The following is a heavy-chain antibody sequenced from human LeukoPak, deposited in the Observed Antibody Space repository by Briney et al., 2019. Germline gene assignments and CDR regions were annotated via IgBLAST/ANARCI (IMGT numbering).Heavy chain of an antibody. J-gene: IGHJ4*02. Sequence: PSETLSLTCTVSGGSISSGSYHWSWIRQPAGKGLEWVGRIYTSGSTNHNPSLKSRVTMSVDTSKNQFSLNLSSVTAADTAIYYCARLTGGSSGWPAYYFDYWGQGTLVTVSS. CDR3: ARLTGGSSGWPAYYFDY. V-gene: IGHV4-61*02. D-gene: IGHD6-19*01. CDR1: GGSISSGSYH. CDR2: IYTSGST.